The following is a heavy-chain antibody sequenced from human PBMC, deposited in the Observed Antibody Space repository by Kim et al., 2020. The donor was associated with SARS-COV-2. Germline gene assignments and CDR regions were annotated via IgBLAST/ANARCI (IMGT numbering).Heavy chain of an antibody. V-gene: IGHV4-59*08. Sequence: SETLSLTCTVSGGSISSYYWSWIRQPPGKGLEWIGYIYYSGSTNYNPSLKSRVTISVDTSKNQFSLKLSSVTAADTAVYYCARHDYGGNWYYFDYWGQGTLVTVSS. CDR1: GGSISSYY. CDR2: IYYSGST. J-gene: IGHJ4*02. CDR3: ARHDYGGNWYYFDY. D-gene: IGHD4-17*01.